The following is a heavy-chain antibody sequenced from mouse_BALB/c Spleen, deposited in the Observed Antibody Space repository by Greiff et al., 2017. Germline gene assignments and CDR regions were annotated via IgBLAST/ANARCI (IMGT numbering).Heavy chain of an antibody. CDR3: ARGGNYVPYYAMDY. CDR2: ISSGSSTI. J-gene: IGHJ4*01. CDR1: GFTFSSFG. D-gene: IGHD2-1*01. V-gene: IGHV5-17*02. Sequence: DVMLVESGGGLVQPGGSRKLSCAASGFTFSSFGMHWVRQAPEKGLEWVAYISSGSSTIYYADTVKGRFTISRDNPKNTLFLQMTSLRSEDTAMYYCARGGNYVPYYAMDYWGQGTSVTVSS.